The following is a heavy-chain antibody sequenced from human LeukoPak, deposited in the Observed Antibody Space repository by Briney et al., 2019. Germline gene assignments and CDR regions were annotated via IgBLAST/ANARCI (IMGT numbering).Heavy chain of an antibody. D-gene: IGHD2-15*01. CDR2: IWYDGSNK. Sequence: GGSLRLSCIPSGFTFNSYTMFWVRQAPGKGLEWVSLIWYDGSNKYYSDSVKGRFAISRDNSKNTLFLQTNSLRAEDTAVYYCARARGWQPNYYYYYMDVWGTGTTVTVS. CDR3: ARARGWQPNYYYYYMDV. J-gene: IGHJ6*03. CDR1: GFTFNSYT. V-gene: IGHV3-33*07.